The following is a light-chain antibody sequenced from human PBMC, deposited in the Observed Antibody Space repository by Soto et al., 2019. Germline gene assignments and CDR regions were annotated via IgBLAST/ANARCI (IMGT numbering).Light chain of an antibody. CDR1: QSVSSSY. CDR3: QQYVTSPYI. CDR2: GVS. J-gene: IGKJ2*01. V-gene: IGKV3-20*01. Sequence: EIVLTQSPGTLSLSPGERATLSCRASQSVSSSYLAWYQQKPGQAPRLPIHGVSTRATGIPDRFSGSGSGTDFTLTISRLEPEDFAVYYCQQYVTSPYIFGQGTKLEIK.